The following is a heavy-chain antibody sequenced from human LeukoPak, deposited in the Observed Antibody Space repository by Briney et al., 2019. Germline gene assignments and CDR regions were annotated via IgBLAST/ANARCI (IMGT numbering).Heavy chain of an antibody. CDR3: ARDFLGSGYFYPFDY. CDR2: ISSSSSTI. V-gene: IGHV3-48*01. J-gene: IGHJ4*02. Sequence: GGSLRLSCAASGFTLSSYSMNWVRQAPGKGLEWVSYISSSSSTIYYADSVKGRFTISRDNAKNSLYLQMNSLRAEDTAVYYCARDFLGSGYFYPFDYWGQGTLVTVSS. CDR1: GFTLSSYS. D-gene: IGHD3-22*01.